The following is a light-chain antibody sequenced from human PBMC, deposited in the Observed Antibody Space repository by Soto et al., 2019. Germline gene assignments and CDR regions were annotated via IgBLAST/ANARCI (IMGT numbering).Light chain of an antibody. CDR2: CAS. Sequence: EIVLTQSPGTLSLSPGEIATLSCRASQSVSSSYLAWYQQKPGQAPRLLIYCASSSASGIPYRFSGSGSGKAFTLTISRLEPEDFSVYYWQXYGSALQTFGEXTXV. CDR1: QSVSSSY. J-gene: IGKJ1*01. V-gene: IGKV3-20*01. CDR3: QXYGSALQT.